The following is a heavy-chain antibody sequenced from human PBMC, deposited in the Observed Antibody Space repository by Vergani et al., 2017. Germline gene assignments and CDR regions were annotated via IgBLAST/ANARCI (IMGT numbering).Heavy chain of an antibody. CDR1: GGSFSGYY. D-gene: IGHD2-8*01. CDR3: ARVRDIVLMVYAIPGIFDY. V-gene: IGHV4-34*01. CDR2: INHSGST. J-gene: IGHJ4*02. Sequence: QVQLQQWGAGLLKPSETLSLTCAVYGGSFSGYYWSWIRQPPGKGLEWIGEINHSGSTNYNPSLKSRVTISVDTSKNQFSLKLSSVTAADTAVYYCARVRDIVLMVYAIPGIFDYWGQGTLVTVSS.